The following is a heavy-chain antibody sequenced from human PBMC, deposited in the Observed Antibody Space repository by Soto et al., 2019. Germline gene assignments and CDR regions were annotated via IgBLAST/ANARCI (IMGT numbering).Heavy chain of an antibody. CDR1: GFNLSVYW. J-gene: IGHJ4*02. D-gene: IGHD4-4*01. CDR2: IKDDGSEK. Sequence: EVQLVESGGGLVQPGESLRLSCAVSGFNLSVYWMSWVRQAPGKGLEGVANIKDDGSEKYYVDSVKGRFPISRDNAKKSRSLQMNGLRAEAAAVYYCASTRLHDYWGQGTLFTVSS. CDR3: ASTRLHDY. V-gene: IGHV3-7*01.